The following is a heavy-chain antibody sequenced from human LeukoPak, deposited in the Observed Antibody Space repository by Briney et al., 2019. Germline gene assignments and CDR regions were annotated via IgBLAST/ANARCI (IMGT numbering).Heavy chain of an antibody. J-gene: IGHJ4*02. Sequence: ASVKVSCKASGYTFTGYYMHWVRQAPGQGLEWMGWINPNSGGTNYAQKFQGRVTMTRDTSISTAYMELSRLRSDDTAVYYCARDMGYSYGSVPYWGQGTLVTVSS. CDR3: ARDMGYSYGSVPY. D-gene: IGHD5-18*01. CDR1: GYTFTGYY. CDR2: INPNSGGT. V-gene: IGHV1-2*02.